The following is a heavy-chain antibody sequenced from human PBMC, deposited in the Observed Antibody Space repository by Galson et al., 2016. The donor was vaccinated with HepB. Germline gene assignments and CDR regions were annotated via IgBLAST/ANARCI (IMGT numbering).Heavy chain of an antibody. Sequence: SLRLSCAASGFTFSSYGMHWVRQAPGKGLEWVSVISYDGTKRYYADSVKGRFTISRDNSKNTLFLQMNSLRAEDTAVYYCAKSMNWNNHLLLFWGQGTLVTVSS. CDR2: ISYDGTKR. CDR3: AKSMNWNNHLLLF. J-gene: IGHJ4*02. V-gene: IGHV3-30*18. CDR1: GFTFSSYG. D-gene: IGHD1/OR15-1a*01.